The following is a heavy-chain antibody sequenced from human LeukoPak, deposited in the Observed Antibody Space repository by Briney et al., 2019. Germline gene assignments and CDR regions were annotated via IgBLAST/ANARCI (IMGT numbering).Heavy chain of an antibody. Sequence: ASVKVSCKASGYTFTSYDINWVRQATGQGLEWMGWMNPNSGNTGYAQKFQGRVTITRNTSISTAYMELSSLRSEDTAVYYCARVRDTAMVDYWGQGTLVTVSS. CDR2: MNPNSGNT. CDR1: GYTFTSYD. CDR3: ARVRDTAMVDY. D-gene: IGHD5-18*01. J-gene: IGHJ4*02. V-gene: IGHV1-8*03.